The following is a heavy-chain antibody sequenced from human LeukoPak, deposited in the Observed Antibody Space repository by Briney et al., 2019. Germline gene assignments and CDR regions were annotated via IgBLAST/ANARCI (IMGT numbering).Heavy chain of an antibody. J-gene: IGHJ3*02. CDR3: ARRSSGWLPRNAFDI. CDR2: IYPGDSDT. V-gene: IGHV5-51*01. D-gene: IGHD6-19*01. Sequence: GESLKISCNGSGYSFTNYWIGWVRQMPGKGLEWMGIIYPGDSDTRYSPSFLGQVTISADKSISTAYLQWSSLKASDTAMYYCARRSSGWLPRNAFDIWGQGTMVTVSS. CDR1: GYSFTNYW.